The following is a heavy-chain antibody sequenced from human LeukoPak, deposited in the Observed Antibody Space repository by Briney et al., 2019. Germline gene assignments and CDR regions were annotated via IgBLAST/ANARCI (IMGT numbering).Heavy chain of an antibody. CDR1: GFTFSSYA. Sequence: GGSLRLSCAASGFTFSSYAMSWVRQAPGKGLEWVSAISGSGGSTYYADSVKGRFTISRDNSKNTLYLQMNSLRAEDTAVYYCAKSGGAYCSGGSCQGIDYWGQGTLVTVSS. CDR3: AKSGGAYCSGGSCQGIDY. D-gene: IGHD2-15*01. CDR2: ISGSGGST. J-gene: IGHJ4*02. V-gene: IGHV3-23*01.